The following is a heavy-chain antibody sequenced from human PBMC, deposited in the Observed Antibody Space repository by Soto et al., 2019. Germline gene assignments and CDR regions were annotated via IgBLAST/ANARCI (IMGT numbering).Heavy chain of an antibody. CDR3: AWGSGWYTIDY. V-gene: IGHV3-21*01. CDR1: GFTFSSYS. Sequence: EVQLVESGGGLVKPGGSLRLSCAASGFTFSSYSMNWVRQAPGKGLEWVSSISSSSSYIYYADSVKGRFTISRDNAKKSLYLQMNSLRAEDTAVDYCAWGSGWYTIDYWGQGTLVTVSS. CDR2: ISSSSSYI. D-gene: IGHD6-19*01. J-gene: IGHJ4*02.